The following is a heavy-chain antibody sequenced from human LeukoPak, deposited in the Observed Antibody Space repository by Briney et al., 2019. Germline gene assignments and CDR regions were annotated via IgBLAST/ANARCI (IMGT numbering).Heavy chain of an antibody. CDR2: ISFDGSNE. J-gene: IGHJ4*02. D-gene: IGHD6-19*01. CDR3: AKDEIGAVAGLLDY. Sequence: GGSLRLSCAASGFTFSSYGMYWVRQAPGKGLEWVAVISFDGSNEYYADSVRGRFTVSRDNSKDTLYLQMNSLRAEDTAVYYCAKDEIGAVAGLLDYWGQGILFSPYS. CDR1: GFTFSSYG. V-gene: IGHV3-30*18.